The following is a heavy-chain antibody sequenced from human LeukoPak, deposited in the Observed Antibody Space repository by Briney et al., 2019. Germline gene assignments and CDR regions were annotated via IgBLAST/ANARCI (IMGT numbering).Heavy chain of an antibody. J-gene: IGHJ4*02. CDR3: AREFGYCSGGSCYGAVDY. CDR1: GFTFSSYA. CDR2: ISGSGGST. V-gene: IGHV3-23*01. D-gene: IGHD2-15*01. Sequence: GGSLRLSCAASGFTFSSYAMSWVRQAPGKGLEWVSAISGSGGSTYYADSVKGRFTISRDNSKNTLYLQMNSPRAEDTAVYYCAREFGYCSGGSCYGAVDYWGQGTLVTVSS.